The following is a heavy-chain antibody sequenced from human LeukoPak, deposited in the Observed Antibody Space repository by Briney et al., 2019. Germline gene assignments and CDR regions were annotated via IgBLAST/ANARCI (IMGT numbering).Heavy chain of an antibody. CDR2: IYYSGST. V-gene: IGHV4-59*01. CDR3: AGGFCGSDSFDY. D-gene: IGHD3-10*01. Sequence: SETLSLTCTISGGSISSYSWSWIRQPPGKGLEWIGYIYYSGSTNYNPSPKSRVTISVDKSTNQYSLKLCSVTAADSAVYYCAGGFCGSDSFDYWGEGTLVSVSS. CDR1: GGSISSYS. J-gene: IGHJ4*02.